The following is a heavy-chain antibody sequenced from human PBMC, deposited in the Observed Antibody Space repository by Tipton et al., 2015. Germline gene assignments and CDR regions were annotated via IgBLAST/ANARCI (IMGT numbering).Heavy chain of an antibody. V-gene: IGHV3-23*01. J-gene: IGHJ6*02. CDR1: GFTFSDNA. Sequence: SLRLSCAAAGFTFSDNAFSWVRQAPGKGLEWVSAIVTNTYYADSVKGRFTISRDNSKSTLYLQMSSLRAEDTAVYYCARENMISFGGVLTPTYGMDVWGQGTTVTVSS. CDR2: IVTNT. D-gene: IGHD3-16*01. CDR3: ARENMISFGGVLTPTYGMDV.